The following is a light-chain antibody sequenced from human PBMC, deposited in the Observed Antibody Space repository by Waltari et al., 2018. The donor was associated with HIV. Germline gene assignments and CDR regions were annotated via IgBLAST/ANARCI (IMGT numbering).Light chain of an antibody. CDR1: SSNIGTNYD. CDR2: GDT. Sequence: QSVLTQPPSVSGAPGQNVTVSCTGSSSNIGTNYDVHWYQFLPGEVPKLLIYGDTIRPAGVPGRVSGSSSGTSASLAITGLQPADEAEYDCQSYDNTVKGWVFGGGTRVTV. CDR3: QSYDNTVKGWV. J-gene: IGLJ3*02. V-gene: IGLV1-40*01.